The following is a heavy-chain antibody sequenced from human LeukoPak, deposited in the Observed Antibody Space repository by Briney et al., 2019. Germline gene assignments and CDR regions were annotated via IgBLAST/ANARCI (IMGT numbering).Heavy chain of an antibody. CDR3: ARQYRQQLVQEYYFDY. CDR1: GGSISGYS. CDR2: MYYNGGP. D-gene: IGHD6-13*01. V-gene: IGHV4-59*08. Sequence: SETLSLTCTVSGGSISGYSWSWIRQPPGKGLEWIGYMYYNGGPTYNPSLESRVTISADTSKNQLSLKLTSVTAADTAVYYCARQYRQQLVQEYYFDYWGQGTLVTVSS. J-gene: IGHJ4*02.